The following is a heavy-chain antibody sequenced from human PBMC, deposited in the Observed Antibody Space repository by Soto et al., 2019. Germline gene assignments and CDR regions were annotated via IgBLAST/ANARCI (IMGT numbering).Heavy chain of an antibody. J-gene: IGHJ4*02. CDR1: GGSISSSSYY. V-gene: IGHV4-39*07. D-gene: IGHD2-8*01. Sequence: SETLSLTCTVSGGSISSSSYYWGWIRQPPGKGLEWIGSIYYSGSTYYNPSLKSRVTISVDTSKNQFSLKLSSVTAADTAVYYCAGSMVYATNFHYWGQGTLVTVSS. CDR3: AGSMVYATNFHY. CDR2: IYYSGST.